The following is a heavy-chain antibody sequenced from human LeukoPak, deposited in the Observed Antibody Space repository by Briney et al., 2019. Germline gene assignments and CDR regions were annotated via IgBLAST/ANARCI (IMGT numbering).Heavy chain of an antibody. CDR2: INTNTGNP. Sequence: ASVKVSCKASGYTFTSYAMNWVRQASGQGLEWMGWINTNTGNPTYAQGFTGRFVFSLDTSVSTAYLQISSLKAEDTAVYYCARERAGTVYYYYGMDVWGQGTTVTVSS. V-gene: IGHV7-4-1*02. D-gene: IGHD6-19*01. J-gene: IGHJ6*02. CDR3: ARERAGTVYYYYGMDV. CDR1: GYTFTSYA.